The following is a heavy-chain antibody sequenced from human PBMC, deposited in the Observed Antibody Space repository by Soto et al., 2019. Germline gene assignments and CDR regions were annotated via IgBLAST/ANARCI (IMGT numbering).Heavy chain of an antibody. J-gene: IGHJ4*02. CDR2: INHSGST. Sequence: QVQLQQWGAGLLKPSETLSLTCAVYGGSFSGYYWSWIRQPPGKGLEWIGEINHSGSTNYNPSLTRRLTIAVDTSKNQFSLKLSSVTAAGTAVYYCARADYWGQGTLVTVSS. V-gene: IGHV4-34*01. CDR1: GGSFSGYY. CDR3: ARADY.